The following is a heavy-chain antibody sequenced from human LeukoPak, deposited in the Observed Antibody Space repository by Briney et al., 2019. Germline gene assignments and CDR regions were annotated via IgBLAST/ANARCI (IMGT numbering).Heavy chain of an antibody. CDR3: ARQHRGRVVTAIDY. CDR2: ISSDGSMT. D-gene: IGHD2-21*02. J-gene: IGHJ4*02. V-gene: IGHV3-74*01. CDR1: GFTFSTYW. Sequence: GGSLRLSCAVSGFTFSTYWMHWVRQSPGEGLVWVSRISSDGSMTNYADSVKGRFTIFRDNAKNSLYLQMNSLRAEDTAVYYCARQHRGRVVTAIDYWGQGTLVTVSS.